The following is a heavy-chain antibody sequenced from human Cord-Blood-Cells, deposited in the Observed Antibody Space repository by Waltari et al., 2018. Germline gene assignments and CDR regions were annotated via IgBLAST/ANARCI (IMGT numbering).Heavy chain of an antibody. V-gene: IGHV3-30-3*01. J-gene: IGHJ4*02. CDR3: AREFAFRLSQPQIVVVPAAIAIDY. CDR1: GFTFSSYA. D-gene: IGHD2-2*01. CDR2: ISYDGSNK. Sequence: GFTFSSYAMHWFRQAPGKVLDLVAVISYDGSNKYYADSVKSRFTISRDNSKNTLYLQMNSLRVEDTAVYYWAREFAFRLSQPQIVVVPAAIAIDYWSQGTLVTVSS.